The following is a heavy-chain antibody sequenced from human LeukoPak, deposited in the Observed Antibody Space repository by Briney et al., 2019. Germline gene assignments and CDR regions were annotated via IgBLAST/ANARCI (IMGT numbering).Heavy chain of an antibody. CDR3: ARGPGGWFGELLPIDY. J-gene: IGHJ4*02. Sequence: GGSLRLSCAASGFTFSSYWMSWVRQTPGKGLEWVANIKQDGSEKYYVDSVKGRFTISRDNAKNSLYLQMNSLRAEDTAVYYCARGPGGWFGELLPIDYWGQGTLVTVSS. CDR1: GFTFSSYW. D-gene: IGHD3-10*01. CDR2: IKQDGSEK. V-gene: IGHV3-7*01.